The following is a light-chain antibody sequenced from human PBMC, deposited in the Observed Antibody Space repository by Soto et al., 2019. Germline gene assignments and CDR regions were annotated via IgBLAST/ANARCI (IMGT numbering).Light chain of an antibody. CDR1: RSLLSSNGYNY. Sequence: DVVMTQSPLSLPVTPGEPASISCRSSRSLLSSNGYNYVNWYLQKLGQSPQLLIYLGSNRASGVPDRFSGSGSGTDFTLKISRVEAEDVGVYYCAQGLQTPLTFGGGTKVDIK. J-gene: IGKJ4*01. V-gene: IGKV2-28*01. CDR2: LGS. CDR3: AQGLQTPLT.